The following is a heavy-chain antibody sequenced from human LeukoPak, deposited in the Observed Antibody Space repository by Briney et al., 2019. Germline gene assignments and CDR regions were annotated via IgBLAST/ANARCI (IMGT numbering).Heavy chain of an antibody. V-gene: IGHV3-30*02. CDR3: AKDGFWGTRNPGYFDY. D-gene: IGHD3-16*01. CDR2: VRYDRSNK. CDR1: GFTFSSYG. J-gene: IGHJ4*02. Sequence: QSGGSLRLSCAASGFTFSSYGMHWVRQAPGKGLEWVAFVRYDRSNKYYADSVNGRFAISRDNSKNTLYLQMNSLRAEDTAVYYCAKDGFWGTRNPGYFDYWGQGTLVTVSS.